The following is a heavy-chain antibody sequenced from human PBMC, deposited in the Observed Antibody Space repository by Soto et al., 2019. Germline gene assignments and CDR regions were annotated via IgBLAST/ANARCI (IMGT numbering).Heavy chain of an antibody. CDR1: GGTFSSYA. CDR3: ARELLELHSAYYYYGMDV. CDR2: IIPIFGTA. V-gene: IGHV1-69*13. Sequence: SVKVSCKASGGTFSSYAISWVRQAPGQGLEWMGGIIPIFGTANYAQKFQGRVTITADESTSTAYMELSSLRSEDTAVYYCARELLELHSAYYYYGMDVWGQGTTVTVSS. J-gene: IGHJ6*02. D-gene: IGHD1-7*01.